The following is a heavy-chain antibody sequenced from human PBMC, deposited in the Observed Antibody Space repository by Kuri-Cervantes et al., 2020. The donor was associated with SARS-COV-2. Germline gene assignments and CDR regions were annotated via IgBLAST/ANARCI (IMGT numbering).Heavy chain of an antibody. CDR2: INHSGST. CDR3: AREFAGMDV. CDR1: GRSFSGYY. J-gene: IGHJ6*02. Sequence: SQTLSLTCAVYGRSFSGYYWSWIRQPPGKGLEWIGEINHSGSTNYNPSLKSRVTISVDTSKNQFSLKLSSVTAADTAVYYCAREFAGMDVWGQGTTVTVSS. V-gene: IGHV4-34*01.